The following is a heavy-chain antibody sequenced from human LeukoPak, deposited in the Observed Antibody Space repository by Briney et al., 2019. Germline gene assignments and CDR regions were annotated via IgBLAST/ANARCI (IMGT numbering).Heavy chain of an antibody. V-gene: IGHV1-69*05. CDR3: ARPPKRGYCSSTSCYTAVYFDY. Sequence: SVKVSCKASGGTFSSYAISWVRQAPGQGLEWMGGIIPIFGTANYAQKFQGRVTITTDESTSTAYMELSSLRSEDTAVYYCARPPKRGYCSSTSCYTAVYFDYWGQGTLVTVSS. CDR2: IIPIFGTA. J-gene: IGHJ4*02. CDR1: GGTFSSYA. D-gene: IGHD2-2*02.